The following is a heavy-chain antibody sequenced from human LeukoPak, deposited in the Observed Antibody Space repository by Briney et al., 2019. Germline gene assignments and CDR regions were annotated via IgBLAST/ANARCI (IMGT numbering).Heavy chain of an antibody. V-gene: IGHV4-31*03. Sequence: SETLSLTCTVSGGSISSGGYYWSWIRQHPGKGLEWIGYIYYSGSTYYNPSLKSRVTISVGTSKNQFSLKLSSVTAADTAVYYCARDRITIFGVVISRGGYYGMDVWGQGTTVTVSS. CDR2: IYYSGST. CDR1: GGSISSGGYY. D-gene: IGHD3-3*01. J-gene: IGHJ6*02. CDR3: ARDRITIFGVVISRGGYYGMDV.